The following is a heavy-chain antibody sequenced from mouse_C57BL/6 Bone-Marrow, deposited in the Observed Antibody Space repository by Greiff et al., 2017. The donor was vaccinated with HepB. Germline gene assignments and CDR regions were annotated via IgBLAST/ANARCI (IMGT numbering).Heavy chain of an antibody. D-gene: IGHD1-1*01. CDR3: TTWILRYTYYSDY. CDR2: IDPEDGDT. J-gene: IGHJ2*01. CDR1: GFNIKDYY. Sequence: VQLQQSGAELVRPGASVKLSCTASGFNIKDYYMHWVKQRPEQGLEWIGRIDPEDGDTEYAPKFQGKATMTADTSSNTAYLQLSSLTSEDTAVYYSTTWILRYTYYSDYWGQGTTLTVSS. V-gene: IGHV14-1*01.